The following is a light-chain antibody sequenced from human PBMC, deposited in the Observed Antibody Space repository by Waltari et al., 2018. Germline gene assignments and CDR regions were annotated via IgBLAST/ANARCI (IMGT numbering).Light chain of an antibody. CDR3: SSYTSSTTLYV. V-gene: IGLV2-14*03. J-gene: IGLJ1*01. CDR2: DVS. CDR1: SSDVGGYNF. Sequence: QSALTQPASVSGSPGQSITISCTGTSSDVGGYNFVSWYQQYPDKAPKLMIFDVSNRPSGVSSLFSGSKSGNTASLPISGLQAEDEADYYCSSYTSSTTLYVFGTGTKVTVL.